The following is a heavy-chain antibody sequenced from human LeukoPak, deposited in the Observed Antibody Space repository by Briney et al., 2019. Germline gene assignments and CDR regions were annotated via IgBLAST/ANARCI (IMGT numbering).Heavy chain of an antibody. CDR3: GREVAVAGKEYYFDY. Sequence: GGSLRLSCAASGFTSCDYYMSWIRQAPGQGLEWVSYISSSGSTIYYADSVKGRFTISRDNAKNSPCLQMNRLRAADTPVYYCGREVAVAGKEYYFDYWGQGTLVTVSS. J-gene: IGHJ4*02. V-gene: IGHV3-11*04. D-gene: IGHD6-19*01. CDR1: GFTSCDYY. CDR2: ISSSGSTI.